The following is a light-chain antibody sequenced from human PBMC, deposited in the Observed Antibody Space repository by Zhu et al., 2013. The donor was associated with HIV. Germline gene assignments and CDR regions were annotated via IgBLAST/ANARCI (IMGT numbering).Light chain of an antibody. V-gene: IGLV2-8*01. Sequence: QSALTQPPSASGSPGQSVTISCTGTSSDVGGYNYVSWYQQHPGKAPKLMIYEVSKRPSGVPDRFSGSKSGNMASLTISGLQAEDEADYYCNSFATTRVVFGTGTQVTVL. CDR2: EVS. CDR3: NSFATTRVV. CDR1: SSDVGGYNY. J-gene: IGLJ1*01.